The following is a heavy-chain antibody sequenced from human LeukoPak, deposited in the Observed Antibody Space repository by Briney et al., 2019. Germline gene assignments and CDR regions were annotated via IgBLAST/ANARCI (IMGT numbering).Heavy chain of an antibody. Sequence: GGSLRLSSAASGFAFSSYWMSWVRPAPGKGLEWVANIKQDGSEKYYLDSVEGRFTISRDNAKNSLYLQMNSLRAEDTAVYYCARGGSYFDYWGQGTLVTVSS. CDR1: GFAFSSYW. CDR3: ARGGSYFDY. D-gene: IGHD2-15*01. J-gene: IGHJ4*02. V-gene: IGHV3-7*03. CDR2: IKQDGSEK.